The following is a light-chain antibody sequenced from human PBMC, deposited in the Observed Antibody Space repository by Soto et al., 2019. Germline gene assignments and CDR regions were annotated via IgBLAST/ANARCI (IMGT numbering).Light chain of an antibody. CDR3: QQYKSYSRM. V-gene: IGKV3-20*01. CDR2: GAS. J-gene: IGKJ1*01. Sequence: EVVLTQSPGTLSLSPGERATLSCRATQTLSRSWLAWYQHKPGQAPRLLVSGASRRATGIPARFSGGGAGTDFTLTISRLEPEDFATYYCQQYKSYSRMFGQGTKVDI. CDR1: QTLSRSW.